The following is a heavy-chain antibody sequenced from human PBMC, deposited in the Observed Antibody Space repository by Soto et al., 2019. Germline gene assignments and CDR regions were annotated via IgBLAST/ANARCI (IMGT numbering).Heavy chain of an antibody. D-gene: IGHD5-18*01. J-gene: IGHJ6*02. Sequence: PGGSLRLSCSSSGFTLRNYGLDGVRQAPGKGLEWVALISYDGSNRYCADSVKGRLTISRDNSKNTLYLQMNSLRAEDTAVYYCARDRGYSYGFYYYFYGMDVWGQGTMVTVSS. V-gene: IGHV3-30*19. CDR1: GFTLRNYG. CDR3: ARDRGYSYGFYYYFYGMDV. CDR2: ISYDGSNR.